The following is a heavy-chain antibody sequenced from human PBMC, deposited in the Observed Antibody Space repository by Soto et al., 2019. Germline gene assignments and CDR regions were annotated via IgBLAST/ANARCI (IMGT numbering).Heavy chain of an antibody. CDR1: GFTFSNYA. V-gene: IGHV3-23*01. Sequence: GGSLRLSCAASGFTFSNYAMSWVRQAPGKGLEWISAISGSGSSTYYADSVKGRFTISRDNSKNTLYLQMSSLRAEDTAVYYCAKAGDSSGYYYSVYFDYWGQGSQVTVSS. D-gene: IGHD3-22*01. CDR3: AKAGDSSGYYYSVYFDY. J-gene: IGHJ4*02. CDR2: ISGSGSST.